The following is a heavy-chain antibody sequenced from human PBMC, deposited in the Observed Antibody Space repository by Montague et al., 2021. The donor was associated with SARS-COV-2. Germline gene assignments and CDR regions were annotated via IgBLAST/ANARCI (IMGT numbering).Heavy chain of an antibody. CDR1: GFTFISYA. CDR3: ASEMIAVAGTAPFDY. J-gene: IGHJ4*02. D-gene: IGHD6-19*01. CDR2: ISYDGSNK. Sequence: SLRLSCAASGFTFISYAMHWVRQAPGKGLEWVSVISYDGSNKYYAASVKGRFTISRDNSTNTLYLQMNSLRAEDTAVYYCASEMIAVAGTAPFDYWGQGILVTVSS. V-gene: IGHV3-30-3*01.